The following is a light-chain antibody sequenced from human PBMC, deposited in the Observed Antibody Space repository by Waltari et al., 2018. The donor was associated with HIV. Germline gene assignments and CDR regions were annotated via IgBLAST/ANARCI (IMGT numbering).Light chain of an antibody. CDR1: QSVLYSSDNTNY. CDR2: WAS. Sequence: IVMTQSPESLSVSLGETAIINCKSSQSVLYSSDNTNYLAWYQQRPGQSPKLLLYWASMRDSGVPARFSGSGSGTNFTLTISDLQSEDVAVYYCQQRYSTPTFGQGTKVEV. J-gene: IGKJ1*01. CDR3: QQRYSTPT. V-gene: IGKV4-1*01.